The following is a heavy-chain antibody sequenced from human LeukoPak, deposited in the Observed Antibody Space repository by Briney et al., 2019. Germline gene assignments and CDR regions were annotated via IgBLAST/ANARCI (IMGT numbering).Heavy chain of an antibody. V-gene: IGHV3-30*18. CDR2: ISYDGSHI. CDR3: AKDQCSSTSCYSFDY. Sequence: GVSMSLFCAASGFTFSSYGVQGARQAPGGGREWVAVISYDGSHIFYADSVKGRFTISRDNSKNTLYLQMNSLRAEDTAVYYCAKDQCSSTSCYSFDYWGQGTLVTVSS. D-gene: IGHD2-2*01. J-gene: IGHJ4*02. CDR1: GFTFSSYG.